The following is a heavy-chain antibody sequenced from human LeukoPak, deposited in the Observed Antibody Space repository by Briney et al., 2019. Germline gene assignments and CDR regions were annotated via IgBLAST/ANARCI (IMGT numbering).Heavy chain of an antibody. CDR3: AIHYYDSSGYLYFDY. CDR2: IYYSGST. CDR1: GGSISSYC. Sequence: PSETLSLTCTVSGGSISSYCWSWIRQPPGKGLEWIGYIYYSGSTNYNPSLKSRVTISVDTSKNQFSLKLSSVTAADTAVYYCAIHYYDSSGYLYFDYWGQGTLVTVSS. V-gene: IGHV4-59*01. J-gene: IGHJ4*02. D-gene: IGHD3-22*01.